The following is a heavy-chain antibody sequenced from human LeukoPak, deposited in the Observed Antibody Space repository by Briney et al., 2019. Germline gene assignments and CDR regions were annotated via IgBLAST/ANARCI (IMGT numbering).Heavy chain of an antibody. J-gene: IGHJ5*02. CDR3: ARVLSRVTIGGGMWFDP. D-gene: IGHD3-10*01. V-gene: IGHV3-30*02. CDR2: IQYDGSDK. Sequence: GGSLRLSCAGSGFTFSTSGMRWIRQAPGMGLQWVSFIQYDGSDKYYADSVKGRFAISRDDSKKTLYLQMNSLRGDDTAMYYCARVLSRVTIGGGMWFDPWGRGTLVTVSS. CDR1: GFTFSTSG.